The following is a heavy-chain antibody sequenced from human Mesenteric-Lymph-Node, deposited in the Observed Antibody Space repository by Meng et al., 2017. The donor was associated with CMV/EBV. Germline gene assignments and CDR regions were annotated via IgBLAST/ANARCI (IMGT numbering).Heavy chain of an antibody. CDR1: GFTFSSYG. CDR3: ARLIAAAAPFDY. CDR2: IWYDGSNK. V-gene: IGHV3-33*01. J-gene: IGHJ4*02. Sequence: GESLKISCAASGFTFSSYGMHWVRQAPGKGLEWVAVIWYDGSNKYYADSVKGRFTISRDNSKNTLYLQMNSLRAEDTAVYYCARLIAAAAPFDYWGQGTLVTVSS. D-gene: IGHD6-13*01.